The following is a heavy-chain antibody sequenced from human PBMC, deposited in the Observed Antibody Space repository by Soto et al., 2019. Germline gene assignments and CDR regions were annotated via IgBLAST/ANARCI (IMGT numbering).Heavy chain of an antibody. CDR2: INHSGST. Sequence: TLSLTCAVYGGSFSGYYWSWIRQPPGKGLEWIGEINHSGSTNYNPSLKSRVTISVDTSKNQFSLKLSSVTAADTAVYYCARGLRYYYYGMDIWGQGTTVTVSS. D-gene: IGHD4-17*01. V-gene: IGHV4-34*01. CDR3: ARGLRYYYYGMDI. J-gene: IGHJ6*02. CDR1: GGSFSGYY.